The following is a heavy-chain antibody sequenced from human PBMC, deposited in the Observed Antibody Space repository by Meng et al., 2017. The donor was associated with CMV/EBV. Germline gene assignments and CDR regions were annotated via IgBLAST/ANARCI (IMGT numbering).Heavy chain of an antibody. J-gene: IGHJ4*02. Sequence: QITLKESAPPLVKPTQTLTLTCTFSGFSLSTSGVGVGWIRQPPGKALEWLALIYWDDDKRYSPSLKSRLTITKDTSKNQVVLTMTNMDPVDTATYYCARIAAAGRFDYWGQGTLVTVSS. V-gene: IGHV2-5*02. D-gene: IGHD6-13*01. CDR3: ARIAAAGRFDY. CDR1: GFSLSTSGVG. CDR2: IYWDDDK.